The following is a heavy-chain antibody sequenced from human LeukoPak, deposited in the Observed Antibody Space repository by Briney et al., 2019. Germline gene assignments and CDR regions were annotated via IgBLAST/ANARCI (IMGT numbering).Heavy chain of an antibody. Sequence: PGGSLTLSCTASGFTLSDYYINWVRQAPGEGLEWVSQISNSGYTKYYGDSVRGRFTISRDNVRNSVSLQMNSLNAEDTAVYYCAREDYGGNNFDYWGQGTLVTVS. J-gene: IGHJ4*02. CDR1: GFTLSDYY. D-gene: IGHD4-23*01. V-gene: IGHV3-11*01. CDR3: AREDYGGNNFDY. CDR2: ISNSGYTK.